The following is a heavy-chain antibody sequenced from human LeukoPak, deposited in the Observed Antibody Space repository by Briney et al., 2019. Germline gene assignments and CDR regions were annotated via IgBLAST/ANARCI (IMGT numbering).Heavy chain of an antibody. J-gene: IGHJ4*02. CDR3: ARGPGGSHFDY. Sequence: SETLSLTCTVSGGSISSYYWSWIRLPAGKGLEWIGRIYSSGNTNYNPSLKSRVTMSIDTSKNQFSLKLSSVTAADTAVYYCARGPGGSHFDYWGQGTLVTVSS. D-gene: IGHD1-26*01. V-gene: IGHV4-4*07. CDR1: GGSISSYY. CDR2: IYSSGNT.